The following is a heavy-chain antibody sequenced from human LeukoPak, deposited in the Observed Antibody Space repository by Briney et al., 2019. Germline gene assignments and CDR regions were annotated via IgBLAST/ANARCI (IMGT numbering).Heavy chain of an antibody. CDR3: ARGVSYYYDSSGYDY. V-gene: IGHV4-39*01. Sequence: SETLSLTCAVSGGSISSTKTCGDWIRQPPGKGMEWIGTICYTGNTYYKPSLKSRVTISVDSSKNQFSLKLNSLIAADTAVYYCARGVSYYYDSSGYDYWGQGTLVTVSS. CDR2: ICYTGNT. CDR1: GGSISSTKTC. J-gene: IGHJ4*02. D-gene: IGHD3-22*01.